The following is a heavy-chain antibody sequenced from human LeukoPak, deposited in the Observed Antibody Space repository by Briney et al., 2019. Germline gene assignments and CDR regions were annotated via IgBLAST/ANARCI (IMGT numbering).Heavy chain of an antibody. CDR2: INPSGGST. CDR1: GYTFTGYY. D-gene: IGHD2-15*01. V-gene: IGHV1-46*01. J-gene: IGHJ2*01. CDR3: ARCDHLEVAARRDWYLDL. Sequence: GASVKVSCKPSGYTFTGYYIHWVRQAPGQGLEWMGIINPSGGSTTYAQKFQGRVTMTRDMSTSTVYMELSSLRSEDTAVYYCARCDHLEVAARRDWYLDLWGRGTLVTVSS.